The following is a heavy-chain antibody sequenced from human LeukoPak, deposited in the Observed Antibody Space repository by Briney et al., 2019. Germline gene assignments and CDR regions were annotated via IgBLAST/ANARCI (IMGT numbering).Heavy chain of an antibody. Sequence: PGGSLRLSCAASGFTVSTNYMSWVRQAPAKGLEWVSVIYSGGSTYYADSVKGRFTISRDNSKNTLYLQMNSLRVEDTAVYYCARGATTWYKDPFGYWGQGTLVTVSS. CDR3: ARGATTWYKDPFGY. J-gene: IGHJ4*02. D-gene: IGHD1-1*01. V-gene: IGHV3-66*01. CDR1: GFTVSTNY. CDR2: IYSGGST.